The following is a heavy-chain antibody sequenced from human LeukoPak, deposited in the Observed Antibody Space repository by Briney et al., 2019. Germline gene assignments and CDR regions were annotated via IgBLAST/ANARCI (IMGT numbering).Heavy chain of an antibody. CDR1: GFTFSSYW. V-gene: IGHV3-7*01. Sequence: GGSLRLSCAASGFTFSSYWMTWVRQAPGKRLEWVANINQDGSLKFFVDSVKDRFTIYRDNAKNSVFLQMDSLRVEDTAVYYCTRDDRRNSPDYWGQGTLVTVSS. J-gene: IGHJ4*02. CDR2: INQDGSLK. CDR3: TRDDRRNSPDY. D-gene: IGHD1-14*01.